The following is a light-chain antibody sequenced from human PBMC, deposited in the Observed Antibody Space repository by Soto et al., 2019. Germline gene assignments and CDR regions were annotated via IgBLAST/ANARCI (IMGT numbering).Light chain of an antibody. V-gene: IGKV3-20*01. J-gene: IGKJ4*01. CDR3: QEYDMSLN. CDR2: GAS. CDR1: QSVSSSN. Sequence: EIVLPQSPVTLSLSPDGRVTLSCRASQSVSSSNLAWYQQKPDQAPRLVIYGASSSATDIPDRFNGSGSGKDFTINISTLAHSSCALYYCQEYDMSLNSSGGT.